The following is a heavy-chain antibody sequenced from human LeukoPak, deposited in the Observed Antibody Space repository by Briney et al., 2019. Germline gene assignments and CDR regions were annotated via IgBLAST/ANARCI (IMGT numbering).Heavy chain of an antibody. J-gene: IGHJ6*02. Sequence: KPSETLSLTCAVYGGSFSGYYWSWIRQPPGKGLEWIGEINHSGSTNYNPSLKSRVTISVDTSKNQFSLKLSSVTAADTAVYYCARGQNSLYGMDVWGQGTTVTVSS. V-gene: IGHV4-34*01. CDR1: GGSFSGYY. CDR2: INHSGST. D-gene: IGHD5-18*01. CDR3: ARGQNSLYGMDV.